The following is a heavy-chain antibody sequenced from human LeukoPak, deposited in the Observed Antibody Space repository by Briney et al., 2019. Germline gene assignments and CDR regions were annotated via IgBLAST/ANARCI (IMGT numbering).Heavy chain of an antibody. V-gene: IGHV3-66*01. CDR3: ARDPEELWAAFDI. CDR2: IYSGGST. J-gene: IGHJ3*02. Sequence: GGSLRLSCAASGFTVSSNYMSWVRQAPGKGLEWVSVIYSGGSTYYADSVKGRFTISRDNSKNTLYLQMNSLRAEDTAVYYCARDPEELWAAFDIWGQGTMVTVSS. D-gene: IGHD3-16*01. CDR1: GFTVSSNY.